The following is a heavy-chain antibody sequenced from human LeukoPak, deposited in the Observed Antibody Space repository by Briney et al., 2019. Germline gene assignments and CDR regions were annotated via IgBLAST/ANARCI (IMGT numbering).Heavy chain of an antibody. CDR3: ARDDSNY. V-gene: IGHV3-7*01. CDR1: GFTFSDYW. Sequence: GGSLRLSCAASGFTFSDYWMSWVRQAPGKGLVWVATIKPGGSEKFYVDSVKGRFTISRDNAENSLSLQMNDLRAEDTAMYFCARDDSNYWGQGTLVTVSS. J-gene: IGHJ4*02. CDR2: IKPGGSEK. D-gene: IGHD3-3*01.